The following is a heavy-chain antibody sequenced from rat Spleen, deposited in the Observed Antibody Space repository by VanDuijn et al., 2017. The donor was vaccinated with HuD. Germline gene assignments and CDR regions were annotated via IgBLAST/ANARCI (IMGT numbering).Heavy chain of an antibody. V-gene: IGHV2-72*01. CDR2: IWAGGST. CDR1: GFSLGSNG. J-gene: IGHJ2*01. CDR3: VRERVPGFAFYFDY. Sequence: QVQLKESGPGLMQPSETLSLTCTVSGFSLGSNGVGWVRQPLGKGLMWMGTIWAGGSTNYNSAVQSRLSINRDTSKSQVFLKMDSLQTEDTAIYFCVRERVPGFAFYFDYWGQGVMVTVSS. D-gene: IGHD1-4*01.